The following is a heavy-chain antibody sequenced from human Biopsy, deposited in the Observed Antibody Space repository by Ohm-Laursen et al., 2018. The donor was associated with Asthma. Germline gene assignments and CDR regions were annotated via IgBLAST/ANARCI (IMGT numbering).Heavy chain of an antibody. CDR2: INSDGSST. CDR1: GFTFSSYW. D-gene: IGHD1-26*01. CDR3: AKDVGWELPQYYFDY. V-gene: IGHV3-74*01. Sequence: SLRLSCAAPGFTFSSYWMHWVRQAPGKGLVWVSRINSDGSSTSYADSVKGRFTISRDNAKNTLYLQMNSLRAEDTAVYYCAKDVGWELPQYYFDYWGQGTLVTVSS. J-gene: IGHJ4*02.